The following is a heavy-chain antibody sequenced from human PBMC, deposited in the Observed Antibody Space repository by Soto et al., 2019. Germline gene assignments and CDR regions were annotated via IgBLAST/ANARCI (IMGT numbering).Heavy chain of an antibody. Sequence: QVQLVQSGAEVKKPGASVKVSCKASGYTFTSYAMHWVRQAPGQRLEWMGWINAGNGNTKYSQKFQGRVTITRDTSASTAYMELSSLRSEDTAVYYCARDHSSGASGVYLYFDLWGRGTLVTVSS. J-gene: IGHJ2*01. V-gene: IGHV1-3*01. CDR2: INAGNGNT. CDR3: ARDHSSGASGVYLYFDL. CDR1: GYTFTSYA. D-gene: IGHD6-19*01.